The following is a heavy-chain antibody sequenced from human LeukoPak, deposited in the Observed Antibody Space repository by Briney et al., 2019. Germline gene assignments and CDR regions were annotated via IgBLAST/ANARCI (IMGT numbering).Heavy chain of an antibody. CDR3: ARGDSSGWLFDY. CDR1: GGSISSYY. V-gene: IGHV4-59*01. D-gene: IGHD6-19*01. CDR2: IYYSGST. J-gene: IGHJ4*02. Sequence: SETLSLTCTVSGGSISSYYWSWIRQPPGKGLGWIGYIYYSGSTNYNPSLKSRVTISVDTSKNQFSLKLSSVTAADTAVYYCARGDSSGWLFDYWGQGTLVTVSS.